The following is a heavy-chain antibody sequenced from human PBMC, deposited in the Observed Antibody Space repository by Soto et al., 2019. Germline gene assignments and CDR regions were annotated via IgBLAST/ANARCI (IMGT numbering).Heavy chain of an antibody. V-gene: IGHV3-23*01. J-gene: IGHJ3*02. CDR2: IFGSGGGI. CDR3: AKDLIANTGVWEPFDM. CDR1: GFTFRAYT. Sequence: VALRLSCKASGFTFRAYTRSWVRQVPGKGLQWVSGIFGSGGGIQYADSVRGRFTVSRDNSRNTLYLQLDSLRAEDTAVYYCAKDLIANTGVWEPFDMWGQGTEVTVSS. D-gene: IGHD2-8*01.